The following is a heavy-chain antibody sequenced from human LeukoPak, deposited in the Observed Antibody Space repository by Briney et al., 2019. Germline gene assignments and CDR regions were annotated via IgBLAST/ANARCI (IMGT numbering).Heavy chain of an antibody. D-gene: IGHD5-18*01. Sequence: MTSETLSLTCTVSGGSISSYYWSWIRQPPGKGLEWIGYIYYSGSTNYNPSLKSRVTMSVDTSKNQFSLKLSSVTAADTAVYYCARDTAMVPFDYWGQGTLVTVSS. CDR1: GGSISSYY. J-gene: IGHJ4*02. V-gene: IGHV4-59*12. CDR3: ARDTAMVPFDY. CDR2: IYYSGST.